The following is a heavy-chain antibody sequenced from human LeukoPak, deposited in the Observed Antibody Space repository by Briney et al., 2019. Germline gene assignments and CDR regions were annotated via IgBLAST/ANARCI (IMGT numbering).Heavy chain of an antibody. J-gene: IGHJ4*02. Sequence: GASVKVSCKTSGYTFTYYAISWVRQAPGQGLEWMGWINAYNGNTNAAQKFQGRVTMTTDTSTSTAYMELRSLRSDDTAVYYCARGEKPYDYWGQGTLVSVSS. CDR3: ARGEKPYDY. CDR1: GYTFTYYA. V-gene: IGHV1-18*01. CDR2: INAYNGNT. D-gene: IGHD1-26*01.